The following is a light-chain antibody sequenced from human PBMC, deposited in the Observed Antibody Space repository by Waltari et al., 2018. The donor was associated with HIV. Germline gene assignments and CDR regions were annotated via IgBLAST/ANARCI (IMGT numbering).Light chain of an antibody. CDR3: CSYASSGTLVV. J-gene: IGLJ2*01. CDR1: SSDIGNSNL. Sequence: QSALTQPASVSGSPGQSISISCTEASSDIGNSNLVSWYQHHTGRAPKLLIFEVTKRPSGVSNRFSGSKSGNTASLTISDLQAEDEADYYCCSYASSGTLVVFGGWTRVTVL. CDR2: EVT. V-gene: IGLV2-23*02.